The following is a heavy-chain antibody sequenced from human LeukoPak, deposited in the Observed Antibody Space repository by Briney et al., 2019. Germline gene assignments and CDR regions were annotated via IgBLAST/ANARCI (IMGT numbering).Heavy chain of an antibody. V-gene: IGHV4-34*01. CDR2: INHSGST. CDR1: GGSFSGYY. Sequence: SETLSLTCAVYGGSFSGYYWSWIRQPPGKGLEWIGEINHSGSTNYNPSLKSRVTISVDTSKDQFSLKLSSVTAADTAVYYCASVRHCSSTSCPFYGYWGQGTLVTVSS. J-gene: IGHJ4*02. CDR3: ASVRHCSSTSCPFYGY. D-gene: IGHD2-2*01.